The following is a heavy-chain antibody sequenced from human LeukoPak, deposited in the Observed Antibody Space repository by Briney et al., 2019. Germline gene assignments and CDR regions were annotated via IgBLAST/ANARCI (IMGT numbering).Heavy chain of an antibody. D-gene: IGHD2/OR15-2a*01. CDR1: GNYW. J-gene: IGHJ4*02. V-gene: IGHV3-74*01. Sequence: GESLRLSCAASGNYWMHWVRQAPGKGLVWVSHINSDGSWTSYADSVKGRFTISKDNAKNTVYLQMNSLRAEDTAVYYCVSFYETYWGRGTLVTVSS. CDR3: VSFYETY. CDR2: INSDGSWT.